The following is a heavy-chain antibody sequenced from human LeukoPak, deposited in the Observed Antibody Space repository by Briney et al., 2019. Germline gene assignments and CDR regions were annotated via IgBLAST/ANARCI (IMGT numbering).Heavy chain of an antibody. CDR2: INPNSGGT. CDR1: GYSFIGYS. V-gene: IGHV1-2*02. D-gene: IGHD2-15*01. CDR3: ARRLVTAASYYYMDV. J-gene: IGHJ6*03. Sequence: ASVKVSCKASGYSFIGYSMHWVRQAPGQGLEWMGWINPNSGGTNYAQNFQGRVTMTRDTSITTAYMELSRLTSDDTAVYYCARRLVTAASYYYMDVWGKGTTVTVSS.